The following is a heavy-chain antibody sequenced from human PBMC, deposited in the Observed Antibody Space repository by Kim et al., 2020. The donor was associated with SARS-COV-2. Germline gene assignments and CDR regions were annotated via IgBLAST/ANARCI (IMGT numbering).Heavy chain of an antibody. Sequence: GGSLTLSCAASGFTFSSYAMSWVRQAPGRCLEWVSGISNIGGSTYYADSVKGWLTISRDNSKNTLYLQMNSQRAEDTAVYYCAKFATGTTVAPLDCWGQGTLVTVSS. D-gene: IGHD4-17*01. CDR2: ISNIGGST. V-gene: IGHV3-23*01. J-gene: IGHJ4*02. CDR3: AKFATGTTVAPLDC. CDR1: GFTFSSYA.